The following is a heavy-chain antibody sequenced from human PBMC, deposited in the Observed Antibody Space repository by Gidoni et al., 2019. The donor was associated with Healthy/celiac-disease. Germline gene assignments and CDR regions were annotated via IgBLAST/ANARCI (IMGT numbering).Heavy chain of an antibody. J-gene: IGHJ4*02. CDR3: AHSVSSIAVAGDIPPYFDY. D-gene: IGHD6-19*01. CDR2: IYWDDDK. CDR1: GFSLSTSGVG. V-gene: IGHV2-5*02. Sequence: QITLKESGPTLVKPTQTLTLTCTFSGFSLSTSGVGVGWIRQPPGKALEWLALIYWDDDKRYSPSLKSRLTITKDTSKNQVVLTMTNMDPVDTATYYCAHSVSSIAVAGDIPPYFDYWGQGTLVTVSS.